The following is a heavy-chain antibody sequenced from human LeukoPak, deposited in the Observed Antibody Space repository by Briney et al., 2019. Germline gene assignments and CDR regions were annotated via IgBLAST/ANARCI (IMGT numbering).Heavy chain of an antibody. J-gene: IGHJ4*02. V-gene: IGHV4-34*01. CDR3: ARATANPYYYGSGSYYPVYYFDY. CDR1: GGSFSGCY. D-gene: IGHD3-10*01. CDR2: INHSGST. Sequence: SETLSLTCAVYGGSFSGCYWSWIRQPPGKGLEWIGEINHSGSTNYNPSLKSRVTISVDTSKNQFSLKLSSVTAADTAVYYCARATANPYYYGSGSYYPVYYFDYWGQGTLVTVSS.